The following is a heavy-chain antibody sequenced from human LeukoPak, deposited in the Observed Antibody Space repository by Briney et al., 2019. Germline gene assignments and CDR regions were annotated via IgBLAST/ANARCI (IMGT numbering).Heavy chain of an antibody. CDR2: IKNKADGGTT. V-gene: IGHV3-15*01. CDR1: GFTFSNAW. J-gene: IGHJ4*02. Sequence: PGGSLRRSCAASGFTFSNAWMSWVCQAPGKGLEWVGRIKNKADGGTTDYAAPVKGRFTISRDDSKNTLYLQMNSLKTEDTAMYYCTTHDPINRSWGQGTLVTVSS. D-gene: IGHD1-1*01. CDR3: TTHDPINRS.